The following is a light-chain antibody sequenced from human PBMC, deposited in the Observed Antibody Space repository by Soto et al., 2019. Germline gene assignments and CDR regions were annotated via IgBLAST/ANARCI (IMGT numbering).Light chain of an antibody. Sequence: QSALTQPPSASGSPGQSVTISCTGTSSDVGDDNFVSWYQHHPGKVPKVMIYEVSKRPSGVPDRFSGSKSGNTASLTVSGLQAEDEADYYCSSYAGSNSVVFGGGTKLTGL. V-gene: IGLV2-8*01. J-gene: IGLJ2*01. CDR2: EVS. CDR3: SSYAGSNSVV. CDR1: SSDVGDDNF.